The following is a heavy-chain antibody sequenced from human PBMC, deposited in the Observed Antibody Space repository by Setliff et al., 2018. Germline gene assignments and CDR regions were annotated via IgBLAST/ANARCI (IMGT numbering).Heavy chain of an antibody. Sequence: GESLKISCAASGFTVSSNYMSWVRQAPGKGPEWVSVIYSGGSTYYADSVKGRFTISRDNSKNTLYLQMNSLRAEDTAVYYCARVEIAAAGTIFDYWGQGTLVTVSS. CDR3: ARVEIAAAGTIFDY. D-gene: IGHD6-13*01. V-gene: IGHV3-66*02. J-gene: IGHJ4*02. CDR2: IYSGGST. CDR1: GFTVSSNY.